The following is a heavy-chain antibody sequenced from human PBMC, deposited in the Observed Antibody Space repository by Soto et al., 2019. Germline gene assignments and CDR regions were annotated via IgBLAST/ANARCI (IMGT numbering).Heavy chain of an antibody. D-gene: IGHD6-13*01. J-gene: IGHJ6*02. V-gene: IGHV5-10-1*01. CDR1: GYSFTSYW. Sequence: GESLKISCKGSGYSFTSYWISWVRQMPGKGLEWMGRIDPSDSYTNYSPSFQGHVTISADKSISTAYLQWSSLKASDTAMYYCVRRLSSSWGRYYYGMDVWGQGTTVTVSS. CDR2: IDPSDSYT. CDR3: VRRLSSSWGRYYYGMDV.